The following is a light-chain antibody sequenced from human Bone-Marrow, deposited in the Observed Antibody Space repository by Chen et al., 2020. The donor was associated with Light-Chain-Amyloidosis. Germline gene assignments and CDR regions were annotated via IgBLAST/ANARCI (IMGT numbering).Light chain of an antibody. J-gene: IGLJ3*02. CDR1: NIGSTS. CDR3: QVWDRSSDRPV. V-gene: IGLV3-21*02. Sequence: SYVLPQPSSVSVAPGQTATIACGGNNIGSTSVPWYQQTPGQAPLLVVYDDSDRPSGIPERLSGSNSGNTATLTISSVEAGDEADYYCQVWDRSSDRPVFGGGTKLTVL. CDR2: DDS.